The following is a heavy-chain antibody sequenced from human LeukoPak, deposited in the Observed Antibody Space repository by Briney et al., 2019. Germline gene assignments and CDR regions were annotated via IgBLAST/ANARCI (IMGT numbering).Heavy chain of an antibody. CDR1: GFTFDDYA. CDR3: ASEFRSGHMGLDAFDI. Sequence: GGSLRLSCAASGFTFDDYAMHWVRQAPGKGLEWVSGISWNSGSIGYADSVKGRFTISRDNAKNSLYLQMNSLRAEDTAVYYCASEFRSGHMGLDAFDIWGQGTMVTVSS. CDR2: ISWNSGSI. D-gene: IGHD2-15*01. V-gene: IGHV3-9*01. J-gene: IGHJ3*02.